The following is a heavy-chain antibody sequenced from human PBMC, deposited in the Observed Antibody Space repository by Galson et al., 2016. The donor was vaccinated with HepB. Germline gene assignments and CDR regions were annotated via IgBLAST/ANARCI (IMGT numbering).Heavy chain of an antibody. V-gene: IGHV4-61*01. D-gene: IGHD3-16*01. J-gene: IGHJ4*02. CDR1: GGSVSSGSYY. CDR2: IYYSGST. Sequence: SETLSLTCTVSGGSVSSGSYYWTWIRQPPGKGLEWIGYIYYSGSTNYNPSLKSRVTMSVDTSKNQFSLKLNSVTAADTAVYYCARALLVFGPFDYWGQGALVTVSS. CDR3: ARALLVFGPFDY.